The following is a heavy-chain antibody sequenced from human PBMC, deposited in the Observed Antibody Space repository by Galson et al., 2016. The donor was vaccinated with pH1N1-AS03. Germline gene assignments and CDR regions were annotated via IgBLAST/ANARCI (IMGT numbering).Heavy chain of an antibody. CDR2: ISVRGTTI. J-gene: IGHJ5*02. V-gene: IGHV3-11*01. CDR3: ARDKDSIFTSNWFDT. Sequence: SLRLSCAASGFTFSDYYMSWIRQAPGKGLEWLSYISVRGTTIFYSDSVKGRFTISRDDAKNTLYLQMNSLRVGDTAVYYCARDKDSIFTSNWFDTWGQGTLVTVSS. D-gene: IGHD3-3*01. CDR1: GFTFSDYY.